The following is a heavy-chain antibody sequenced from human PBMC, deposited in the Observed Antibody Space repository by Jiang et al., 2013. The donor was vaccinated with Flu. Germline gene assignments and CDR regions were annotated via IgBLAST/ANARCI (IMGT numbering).Heavy chain of an antibody. D-gene: IGHD6-19*01. CDR3: ARHAAVAGYFGIFYFDY. J-gene: IGHJ4*02. V-gene: IGHV4-39*01. CDR2: IYYTGST. Sequence: KGLEWIGSIYYTGSTYYNPSLKSRVTISVDTSKNQFSLKLSSVTAADTAVYYCARHAAVAGYFGIFYFDYWGQGTLVTVSS.